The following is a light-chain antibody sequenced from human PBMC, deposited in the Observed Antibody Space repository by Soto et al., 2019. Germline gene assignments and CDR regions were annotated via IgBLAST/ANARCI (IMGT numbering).Light chain of an antibody. V-gene: IGKV3-20*01. CDR2: GAS. CDR3: QQYGSSRTWT. CDR1: QSVSSSF. J-gene: IGKJ1*01. Sequence: EVVVTQSPCTLSLSPGERATLSCRASQSVSSSFLAWYQQKPGQAPRLLIYGASSRATGIPDRFSGSGSGTDFTLTISRLEPEDFAVYYCQQYGSSRTWTFGQGTKVDIK.